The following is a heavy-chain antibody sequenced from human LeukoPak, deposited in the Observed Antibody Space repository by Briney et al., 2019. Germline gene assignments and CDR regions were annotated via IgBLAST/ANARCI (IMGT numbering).Heavy chain of an antibody. J-gene: IGHJ3*02. D-gene: IGHD2-15*01. CDR1: GGTFSSYA. V-gene: IGHV1-69*04. Sequence: GASVTVSCKASGGTFSSYAISWVRQAPGQGLEWMGRIIPILGIANYAQKFQGRVTITADKSTSTAYMELSSLRSEDTAVYYCARDSIVVVVAAGAVDIWGQGTMVTVSS. CDR2: IIPILGIA. CDR3: ARDSIVVVVAAGAVDI.